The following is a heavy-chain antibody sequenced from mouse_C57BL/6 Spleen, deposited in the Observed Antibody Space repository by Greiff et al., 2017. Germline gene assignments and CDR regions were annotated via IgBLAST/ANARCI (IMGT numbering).Heavy chain of an antibody. CDR3: TRSDSSGQAWFAY. V-gene: IGHV1-54*01. J-gene: IGHJ3*01. D-gene: IGHD3-2*02. CDR2: INPGSGGT. CDR1: GYAFTNYL. Sequence: VHLVESGAELVRPGTSVKVSCKASGYAFTNYLIEWVKQRPGQGLEWIGVINPGSGGTNYNEKFKGKATLTADKSSSTAYMQLSSLTSEDSAVYFCTRSDSSGQAWFAYWGQGTLVTVSA.